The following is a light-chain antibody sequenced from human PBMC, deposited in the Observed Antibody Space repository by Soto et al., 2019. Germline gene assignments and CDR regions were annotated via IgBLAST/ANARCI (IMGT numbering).Light chain of an antibody. CDR1: QSVSSSY. CDR2: GAS. CDR3: QQYGSSPPFT. V-gene: IGKV3-20*01. Sequence: EIVLTQSPGTLSLSPGERATLSCRASQSVSSSYLAWYQQKPGQAPRLLIYGASGRATGIPHRFSGSGSGTAFTLTISRLEPEDVAVYYCQQYGSSPPFTFGPGTKVDIK. J-gene: IGKJ3*01.